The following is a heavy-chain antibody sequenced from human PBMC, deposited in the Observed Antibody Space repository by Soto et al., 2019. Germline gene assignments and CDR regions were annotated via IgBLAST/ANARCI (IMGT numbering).Heavy chain of an antibody. CDR3: AHSHIVATGGAFDI. J-gene: IGHJ3*02. V-gene: IGHV2-5*02. D-gene: IGHD5-12*01. Sequence: QITLKESGPTLVKPTQTLTLTCTFSGFSLSTSGVGVGWIRQPPGKALEWLALIYWDDDKRYSPSLKSRLTITKDTSKNQVVLTMTNIDPVDTATYYCAHSHIVATGGAFDIWGQGTMVTVSS. CDR2: IYWDDDK. CDR1: GFSLSTSGVG.